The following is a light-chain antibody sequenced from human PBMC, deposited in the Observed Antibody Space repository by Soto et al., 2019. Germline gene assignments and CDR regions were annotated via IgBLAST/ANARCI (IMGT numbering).Light chain of an antibody. Sequence: EIVMTQSPATLSVSPGERATLSCRASQSVSSNLAWYQQKPGQAPRLLIFGASTRATGIPARFSGSGSGTELTLTISSLQSEDFAVYYCQQYNNCPQTFGQGTKLEIK. V-gene: IGKV3-15*01. CDR1: QSVSSN. CDR2: GAS. CDR3: QQYNNCPQT. J-gene: IGKJ2*01.